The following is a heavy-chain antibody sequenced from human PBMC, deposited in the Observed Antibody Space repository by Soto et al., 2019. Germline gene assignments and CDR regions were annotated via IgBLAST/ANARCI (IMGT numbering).Heavy chain of an antibody. Sequence: EVQLLESGGGLVQPGGSLRLSCAASGFTFSSYAMSWVRQAPGKGLEWVLAISGSGGSTYYADSVKGRFTISRDNSKNTLYLQMNRLRADDTAVYYCAKIPHSSSWYLDAFDIWGQGTMVTVSS. CDR3: AKIPHSSSWYLDAFDI. V-gene: IGHV3-23*01. D-gene: IGHD6-13*01. CDR1: GFTFSSYA. J-gene: IGHJ3*02. CDR2: ISGSGGST.